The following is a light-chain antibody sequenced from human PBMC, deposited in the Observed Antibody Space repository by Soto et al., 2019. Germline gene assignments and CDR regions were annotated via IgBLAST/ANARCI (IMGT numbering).Light chain of an antibody. Sequence: EIVMTHSPATLSVSPGERATLSCRASQSVRNNLAWYQQKPGQAPRLLIYDASNRATGIPARFSGSGSGTDFTLTISSLEPEDFAVYYCQQRSNWPSITFGQGTRLEI. CDR3: QQRSNWPSIT. J-gene: IGKJ5*01. CDR2: DAS. CDR1: QSVRNN. V-gene: IGKV3-11*01.